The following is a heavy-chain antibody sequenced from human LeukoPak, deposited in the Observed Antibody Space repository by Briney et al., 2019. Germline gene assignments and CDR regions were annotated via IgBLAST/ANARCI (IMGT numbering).Heavy chain of an antibody. J-gene: IGHJ4*02. Sequence: GGSLRLSCAASGLTFSSYSMNWVRQAPGKGLEWVSSISSSSSYLYYADSVKGRFTISRDNAKNSLYLQMNSLRAEDTAVYYCARPHYYDSSGNPPPFDYWGQGTLVTVSS. V-gene: IGHV3-21*01. D-gene: IGHD3-22*01. CDR2: ISSSSSYL. CDR3: ARPHYYDSSGNPPPFDY. CDR1: GLTFSSYS.